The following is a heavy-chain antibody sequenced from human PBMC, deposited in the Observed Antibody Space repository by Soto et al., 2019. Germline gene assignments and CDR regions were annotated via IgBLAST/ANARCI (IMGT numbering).Heavy chain of an antibody. D-gene: IGHD2-8*01. CDR3: ARGAPVRFDP. V-gene: IGHV4-30-2*01. Sequence: SETLSLTCAVSGGSISSGGYSWTWIRQPPGRGLEWIGYIYHSGSSYYNPSLKSRVTISVDRTKNQFSLKLSSVTAADTAVYYCARGAPVRFDPWGQGTLVTVSS. CDR1: GGSISSGGYS. J-gene: IGHJ5*02. CDR2: IYHSGSS.